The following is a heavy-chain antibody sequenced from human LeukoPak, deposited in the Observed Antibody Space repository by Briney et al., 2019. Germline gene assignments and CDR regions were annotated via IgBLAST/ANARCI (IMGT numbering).Heavy chain of an antibody. D-gene: IGHD6-6*01. J-gene: IGHJ4*02. CDR2: INHSGST. V-gene: IGHV4-34*01. CDR1: GGSFSGYY. CDR3: ARMPGSSTGFDY. Sequence: SETLSLTCAVYGGSFSGYYWSWIRQPPGKGLEWIGEINHSGSTNYNPSLKSRVTISVDTSKNQFSLKLSSVTAADTAVYYCARMPGSSTGFDYWGRGTLVTVSS.